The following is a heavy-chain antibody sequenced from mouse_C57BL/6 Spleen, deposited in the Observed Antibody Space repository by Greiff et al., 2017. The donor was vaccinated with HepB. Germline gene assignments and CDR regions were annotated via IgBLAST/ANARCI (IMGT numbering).Heavy chain of an antibody. J-gene: IGHJ2*01. Sequence: QVQLQQPGAELVKPGASVKLSCKASGYTFTSYWMQWVKQRPGQGLEWIGEIDPSDSYTNYNQKFKGKATLTVDTSSSTAYMQLSSRTSEDSAVYYCARGGDYGSIWFDYWGQGTTLTVSS. V-gene: IGHV1-50*01. D-gene: IGHD1-1*01. CDR1: GYTFTSYW. CDR2: IDPSDSYT. CDR3: ARGGDYGSIWFDY.